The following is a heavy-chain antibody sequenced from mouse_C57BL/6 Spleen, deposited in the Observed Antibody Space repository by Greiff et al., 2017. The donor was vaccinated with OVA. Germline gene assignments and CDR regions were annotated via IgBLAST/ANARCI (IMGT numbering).Heavy chain of an antibody. V-gene: IGHV5-9-1*02. CDR3: TRGGGGGYYFDY. CDR1: GFTFSSYA. CDR2: ISSGGDYI. J-gene: IGHJ2*01. Sequence: EVQLVESGEGLVKPGGSLKLSCAASGFTFSSYAMSWVRQTPEKRLEWVAYISSGGDYIYYADTVKGRFSISRDNARNTLYLQMSSLKSEDTAMYYCTRGGGGGYYFDYWGQGTTLTVSS.